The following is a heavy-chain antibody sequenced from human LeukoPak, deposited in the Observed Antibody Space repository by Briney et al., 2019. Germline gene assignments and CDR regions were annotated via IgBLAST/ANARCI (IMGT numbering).Heavy chain of an antibody. CDR2: MNPNSGNT. V-gene: IGHV1-8*03. CDR3: ARVQQLANFDY. Sequence: ASVKVSCTASGYTFTSYDINWVRQATGQGLEWMGWMNPNSGNTGYAQKFQGRVTITRNTSISTAYMELSSLRSEDTAVYYCARVQQLANFDYWGQGTLVTVSS. D-gene: IGHD6-13*01. J-gene: IGHJ4*01. CDR1: GYTFTSYD.